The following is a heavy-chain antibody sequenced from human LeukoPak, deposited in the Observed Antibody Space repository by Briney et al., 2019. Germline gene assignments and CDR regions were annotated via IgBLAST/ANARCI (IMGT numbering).Heavy chain of an antibody. J-gene: IGHJ6*04. CDR2: IYYSGST. CDR1: GGSISSGDYY. CDR3: ARESLTSYYYYGMDV. D-gene: IGHD3-9*01. Sequence: SRTLSLTCTVSGGSISSGDYYWSWIRQPPGKGLEWMGYIYYSGSTYYNPSLKSRVTISVDTSKNQFSLKLSSVTAADTAVYYCARESLTSYYYYGMDVWGKGTTVTVSS. V-gene: IGHV4-30-4*01.